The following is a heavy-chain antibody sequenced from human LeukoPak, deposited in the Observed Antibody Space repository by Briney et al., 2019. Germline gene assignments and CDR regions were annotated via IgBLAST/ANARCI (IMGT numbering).Heavy chain of an antibody. D-gene: IGHD2-15*01. J-gene: IGHJ6*03. V-gene: IGHV3-73*01. CDR3: TSLTVYSLPYYYYYMDV. CDR1: GFTFSGSA. CDR2: IRSKANSYAT. Sequence: GGSLRLSCAASGFTFSGSAMHWVRQASGKGLEWVGRIRSKANSYATAYAASVKGRFTISRDDSKNTAYLQMNSLKTEDTAVYYCTSLTVYSLPYYYYYMDVWGKGTTVTVSS.